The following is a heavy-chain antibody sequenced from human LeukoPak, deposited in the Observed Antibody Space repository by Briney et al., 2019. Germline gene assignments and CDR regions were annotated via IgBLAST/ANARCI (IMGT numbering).Heavy chain of an antibody. J-gene: IGHJ3*02. CDR3: ARSGAAASTDAFDI. CDR1: GFSFSDYY. D-gene: IGHD6-13*01. V-gene: IGHV3-11*04. Sequence: GGSLRLSCVASGFSFSDYYMSWIRQAPGKGLQWVSFISSSGSTIYYADSVKGRFTISRDNAKNSLYLQMSSLRAEDTAVYYCARSGAAASTDAFDIWGQGTMVTVSS. CDR2: ISSSGSTI.